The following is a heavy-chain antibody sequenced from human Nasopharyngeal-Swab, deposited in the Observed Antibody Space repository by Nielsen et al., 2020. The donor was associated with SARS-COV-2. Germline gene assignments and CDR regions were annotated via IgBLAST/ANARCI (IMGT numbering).Heavy chain of an antibody. Sequence: SETLSLTCTVYGGSISSSSYYWGWIRQPPGKGLEWIGSIYYSGSTYYNPSLKSRVTISVDTSKNQFSLKLSSVTAADTAVYYCARGYVHFDYWGQGTLVTVSS. CDR1: GGSISSSSYY. CDR3: ARGYVHFDY. J-gene: IGHJ4*02. CDR2: IYYSGST. V-gene: IGHV4-39*07. D-gene: IGHD2-2*01.